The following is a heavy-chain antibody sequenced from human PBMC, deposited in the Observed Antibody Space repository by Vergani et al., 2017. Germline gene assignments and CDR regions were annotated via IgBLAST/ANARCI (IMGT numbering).Heavy chain of an antibody. CDR1: GGSISSSNL. V-gene: IGHV4-4*02. CDR2: IYHSGST. D-gene: IGHD2-21*02. J-gene: IGHJ5*02. CDR3: ARGRGRVVVTLKGWFDP. Sequence: QVQLQESGPGLVKPSGTLSLTCAVSGGSISSSNLWSWVRQPPGKGLEWIGEIYHSGSTNYNPSLKSRVTISVDKSKNQFSLKLSSVTAADTAVYYCARGRGRVVVTLKGWFDPWGQGTLVTVSS.